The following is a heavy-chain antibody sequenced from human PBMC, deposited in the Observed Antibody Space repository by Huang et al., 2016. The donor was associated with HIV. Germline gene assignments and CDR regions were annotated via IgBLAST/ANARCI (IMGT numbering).Heavy chain of an antibody. CDR2: SKQDESEK. D-gene: IGHD1-7*01. V-gene: IGHV3-7*01. Sequence: VESGGRLVQPGGSIRLSCVGSTFTFGAYWMRWVRQSPGKGLEWVANSKQDESEKYYVESVKGRFNISRDKAKKVLFLEMNNVRVEDTATYYCATKTAAMDIWGQGTTVTVS. CDR3: ATKTAAMDI. CDR1: TFTFGAYW. J-gene: IGHJ6*02.